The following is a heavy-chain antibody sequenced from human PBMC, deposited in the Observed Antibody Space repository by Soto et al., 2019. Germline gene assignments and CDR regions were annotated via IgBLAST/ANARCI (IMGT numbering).Heavy chain of an antibody. CDR1: GFIFSNNG. J-gene: IGHJ4*02. CDR2: MSYDGSDT. CDR3: TIVRVADSALDH. V-gene: IGHV3-30*02. D-gene: IGHD3-10*02. Sequence: GGSLRLSCVGSGFIFSNNGMHRVRQTPGKGLEWVAFMSYDGSDTFYADSVKGRFTISRDNSKNTLFLYMSNLRAEDTAMYYCTIVRVADSALDHWGQGTLVTVSS.